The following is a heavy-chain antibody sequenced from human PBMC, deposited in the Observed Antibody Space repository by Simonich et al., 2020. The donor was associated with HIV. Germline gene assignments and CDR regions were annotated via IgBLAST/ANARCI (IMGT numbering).Heavy chain of an antibody. J-gene: IGHJ4*02. D-gene: IGHD3-16*01. CDR1: GYSISSGYY. CDR2: IYHIVTT. V-gene: IGHV4-38-2*01. CDR3: ARGGGDGYNY. Sequence: QVQLQESGPGLVKPSETLSLTCAVSGYSISSGYYWDWIRQPPGKGLEWVGSIYHIVTTYYNPSLKSRVTISIDTSKNQFSLKRSSVTAADTAVYYCARGGGDGYNYWGQGILVTVSS.